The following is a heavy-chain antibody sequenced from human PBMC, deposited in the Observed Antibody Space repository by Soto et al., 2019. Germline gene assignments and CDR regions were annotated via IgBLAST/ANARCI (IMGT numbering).Heavy chain of an antibody. D-gene: IGHD1-26*01. CDR1: GFTFSSYA. CDR2: ISGSGGST. V-gene: IGHV3-23*01. CDR3: AKDAPLLTAYYYYYGMDV. Sequence: HPGGSLRLSCAASGFTFSSYAMSWVRQAPGKGLEWVSAISGSGGSTYYADSVKGRFTISRDNSKNTLYLQMNSLRAEDTAVYYCAKDAPLLTAYYYYYGMDVWGQGTTVTVSS. J-gene: IGHJ6*02.